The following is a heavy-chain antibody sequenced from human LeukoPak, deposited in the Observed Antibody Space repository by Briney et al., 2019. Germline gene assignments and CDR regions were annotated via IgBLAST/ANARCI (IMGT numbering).Heavy chain of an antibody. V-gene: IGHV5-51*01. CDR3: ATHPGGLQSGFDN. CDR1: GYSFTSYW. D-gene: IGHD5-24*01. J-gene: IGHJ4*02. Sequence: GESLKISCKGSGYSFTSYWIGWVRQMPGKGLEYMGIIHPGDSDTRYSPSFQGQVTISVDRSSSTAYLQWSRLKASDTAMYYCATHPGGLQSGFDNWGQGTLVTVSS. CDR2: IHPGDSDT.